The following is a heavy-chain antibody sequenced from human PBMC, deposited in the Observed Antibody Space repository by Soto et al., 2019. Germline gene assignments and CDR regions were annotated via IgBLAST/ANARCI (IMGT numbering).Heavy chain of an antibody. V-gene: IGHV4-39*07. CDR1: GGSVTNSSYY. J-gene: IGHJ5*02. Sequence: SETLSLPCTVSGGSVTNSSYYWGWIRQSPGKGLEWIGSVYYRGRSYSKSSVKSRVTISVDTSKNRFSLKLSSVTAADTAVYYCARGVMYSSSWYWFDPWGQGTLVTVSS. CDR2: VYYRGRS. D-gene: IGHD6-13*01. CDR3: ARGVMYSSSWYWFDP.